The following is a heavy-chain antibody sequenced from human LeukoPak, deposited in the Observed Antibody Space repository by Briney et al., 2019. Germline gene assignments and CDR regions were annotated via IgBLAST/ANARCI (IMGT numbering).Heavy chain of an antibody. V-gene: IGHV1-2*02. CDR2: INPNSSDT. J-gene: IGHJ4*02. D-gene: IGHD2-21*01. Sequence: ASVKVSCKASGYTFTGYYMHWVRQAPGQGLEWMGWINPNSSDTNYAQRFQGRVTMTRDTSISAAYMELRWLTSDDTAVYYCARERGGDSQFDSWGQGTLVTVSS. CDR3: ARERGGDSQFDS. CDR1: GYTFTGYY.